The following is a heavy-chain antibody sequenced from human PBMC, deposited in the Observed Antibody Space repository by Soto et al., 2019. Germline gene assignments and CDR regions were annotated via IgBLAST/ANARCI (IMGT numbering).Heavy chain of an antibody. Sequence: ASVKVSCKASGGTFSSYTISWVRQAPGQGLEWKGWISAYNGNTNYAQKLQGRVTMTTDTSTSTAYMELRSLRSDDTSVYYCARALYYYDSSGYYKFDPWGQGTLVTVSS. CDR1: GGTFSSYT. D-gene: IGHD3-22*01. CDR3: ARALYYYDSSGYYKFDP. CDR2: ISAYNGNT. V-gene: IGHV1-18*01. J-gene: IGHJ5*02.